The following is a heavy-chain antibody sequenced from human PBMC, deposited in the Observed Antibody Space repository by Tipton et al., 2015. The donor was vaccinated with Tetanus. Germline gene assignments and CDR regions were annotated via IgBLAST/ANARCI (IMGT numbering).Heavy chain of an antibody. CDR2: TYNSGTT. Sequence: LRLSCTVSGGSISGYFWSWIRQHPGKGLEWIGHTYNSGTTSYNPSLKSRLTISADTSKNQFSLKVTSVTAADTAVYYCASTKVWYYFDYWGQGTLVTVSS. J-gene: IGHJ4*02. CDR1: GGSISGYF. D-gene: IGHD3-10*01. V-gene: IGHV4-31*03. CDR3: ASTKVWYYFDY.